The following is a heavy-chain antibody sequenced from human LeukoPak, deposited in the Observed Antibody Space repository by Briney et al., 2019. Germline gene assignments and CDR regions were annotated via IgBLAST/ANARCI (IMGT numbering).Heavy chain of an antibody. CDR2: INPSGGDT. D-gene: IGHD2-21*02. J-gene: IGHJ4*02. Sequence: ASVKVSCKASGYILSSYNMHWVRQAPGQGLEWLGIINPSGGDTKYAQKFQGRVTLTRDKSTSTVYMELGSLTSDDTAVYYCARTYCAEDCSIRYFDYWGQGTPVTVSS. CDR3: ARTYCAEDCSIRYFDY. V-gene: IGHV1-46*01. CDR1: GYILSSYN.